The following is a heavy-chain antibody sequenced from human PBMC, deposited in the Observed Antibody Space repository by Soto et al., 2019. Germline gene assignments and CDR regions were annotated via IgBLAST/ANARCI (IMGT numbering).Heavy chain of an antibody. CDR2: ISYDGSNK. CDR3: AKDFRPYCTNGVCYLRSYGMDV. CDR1: GFNFSSYG. Sequence: GGSLRLSCAASGFNFSSYGRHWVRQAPGKGLEWVAVISYDGSNKYYADSVKGRFTISRDNSKNTLYLQMNSLRAEDTAVYCCAKDFRPYCTNGVCYLRSYGMDVWGQGTTVTVSS. V-gene: IGHV3-30*18. D-gene: IGHD2-8*01. J-gene: IGHJ6*02.